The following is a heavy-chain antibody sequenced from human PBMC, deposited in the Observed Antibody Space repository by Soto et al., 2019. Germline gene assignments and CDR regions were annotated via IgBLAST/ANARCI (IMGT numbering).Heavy chain of an antibody. J-gene: IGHJ4*02. D-gene: IGHD3-3*01. CDR2: ISGSGGST. V-gene: IGHV3-23*01. CDR3: AKLGYYDFWSGSHFTHYFDY. Sequence: PGGSLRLSCAASGFTFSSYAMSWVRQAPGKGLEWVSAISGSGGSTYYADSVKGRFTISRDNSKNTLYLQMNSLRAEDTAVYYCAKLGYYDFWSGSHFTHYFDYWGQGTLVTVSS. CDR1: GFTFSSYA.